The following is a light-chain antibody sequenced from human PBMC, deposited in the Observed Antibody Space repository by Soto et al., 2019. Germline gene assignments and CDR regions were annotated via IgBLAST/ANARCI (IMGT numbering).Light chain of an antibody. Sequence: DIQMTQSPSSVSASVGDRVTITCRASQGISNWLAWYQQKPGKAPKLLIYAASSLQSGVPSRFSGSGSGTDFTLTISSLHPDDFATYYCQQANSFPLTFGGGTKVEVQ. CDR2: AAS. CDR1: QGISNW. J-gene: IGKJ4*01. V-gene: IGKV1-12*01. CDR3: QQANSFPLT.